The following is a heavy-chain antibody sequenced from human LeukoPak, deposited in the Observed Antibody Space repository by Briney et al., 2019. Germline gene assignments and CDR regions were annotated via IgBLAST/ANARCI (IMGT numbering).Heavy chain of an antibody. Sequence: PGGSLRLSCAASGFTFSSYSMNWVRQAPGKGLEWVSSISSSSSYIYYADSVKGRFTISRDNSKNTLYLQMNSLRAEDTAVYYCAKDTAYSSSWYFFDYWGQGTLVTVSS. CDR2: ISSSSSYI. CDR3: AKDTAYSSSWYFFDY. D-gene: IGHD6-13*01. J-gene: IGHJ4*02. CDR1: GFTFSSYS. V-gene: IGHV3-21*01.